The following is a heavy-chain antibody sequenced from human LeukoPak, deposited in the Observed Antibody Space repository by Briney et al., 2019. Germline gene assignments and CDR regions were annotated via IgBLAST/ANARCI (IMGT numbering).Heavy chain of an antibody. CDR1: GFTFSSYS. CDR3: ARDLGHTGYDLYDY. Sequence: GGSLRLSCAASGFTFSSYSMDWVRQAPGKGLEWVSSISSSSSYIYYADSVKGRFTTSRDNAKNSLYLQMNSLRVEDTAVYYCARDLGHTGYDLYDYWGQGTLVTVSS. CDR2: ISSSSSYI. J-gene: IGHJ4*02. V-gene: IGHV3-21*01. D-gene: IGHD5-12*01.